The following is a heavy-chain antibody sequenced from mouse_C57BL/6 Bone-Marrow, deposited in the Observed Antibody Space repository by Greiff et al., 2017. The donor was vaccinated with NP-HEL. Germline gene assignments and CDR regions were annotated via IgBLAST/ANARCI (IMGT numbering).Heavy chain of an antibody. J-gene: IGHJ1*03. CDR3: ARHGSSCYWYFDV. CDR1: GYTFTSYW. CDR2: IHPNSGST. V-gene: IGHV1-64*01. D-gene: IGHD1-1*01. Sequence: QVQLQQPGAELVKPGASVKLSCKASGYTFTSYWMHWVKQRPGQGLEWLGMIHPNSGSTNYNEKFKSKATLTVDKSSSTAYMQLSSLTAEDSAVYYCARHGSSCYWYFDVWGTGTTVTVSS.